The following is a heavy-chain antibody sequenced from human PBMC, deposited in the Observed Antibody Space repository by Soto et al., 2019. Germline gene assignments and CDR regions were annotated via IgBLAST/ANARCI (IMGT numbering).Heavy chain of an antibody. J-gene: IGHJ6*02. CDR3: AKDLGRNYYYGMDV. V-gene: IGHV3-30*18. Sequence: GGSLRLSCAASGFTFSSYGMHWVRQAPGKGLEWVAVMSYDGSNKYYVDSVKGRFTISRDNSKNTLYLQMNSLRAEDTAVYYCAKDLGRNYYYGMDVWGQGTTVTVYS. CDR2: MSYDGSNK. D-gene: IGHD7-27*01. CDR1: GFTFSSYG.